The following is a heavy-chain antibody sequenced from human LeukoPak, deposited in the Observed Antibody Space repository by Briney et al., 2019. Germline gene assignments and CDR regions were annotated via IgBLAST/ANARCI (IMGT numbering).Heavy chain of an antibody. D-gene: IGHD3-22*01. Sequence: GGSLRLSCAASGFTFSGYAMSWVRQAPGKGLEWVSSISGRGGSTYYTDSVKGRFTISRDSSKNTLYLQMNSLRAEDTAVYYCAKSSGYYYPFDYWGQGTLVTVSS. J-gene: IGHJ4*02. CDR1: GFTFSGYA. V-gene: IGHV3-23*01. CDR2: ISGRGGST. CDR3: AKSSGYYYPFDY.